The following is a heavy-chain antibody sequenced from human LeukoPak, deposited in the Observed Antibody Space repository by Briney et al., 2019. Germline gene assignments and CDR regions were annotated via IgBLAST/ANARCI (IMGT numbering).Heavy chain of an antibody. D-gene: IGHD2-8*02. Sequence: ASVKVSCKASGYTFTSYDINWVRQATGQGLEWMGWMNPNSGNTGYAQKFQGRVTMTRNTSISTAYMELSSLRSEDTAVYYCARDRSRYCTGGVCWFDPWGQGTLVTVSS. J-gene: IGHJ5*02. CDR1: GYTFTSYD. V-gene: IGHV1-8*01. CDR3: ARDRSRYCTGGVCWFDP. CDR2: MNPNSGNT.